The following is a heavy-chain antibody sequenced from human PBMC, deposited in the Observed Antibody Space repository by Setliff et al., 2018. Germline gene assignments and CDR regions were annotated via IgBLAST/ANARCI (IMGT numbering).Heavy chain of an antibody. CDR1: GDSISSGYYY. CDR2: IFHSGST. Sequence: TSETLSLTCTVSGDSISSGYYYWAWIRQTPGKGLEWLGNIFHSGSTYYNPTLNSRVTMSVDTSKSQFSLKLNSVTATDTAVYYCARLSWNGLRYYGLDVWGQGTTVTVSS. V-gene: IGHV4-38-2*02. J-gene: IGHJ6*02. CDR3: ARLSWNGLRYYGLDV. D-gene: IGHD3-3*01.